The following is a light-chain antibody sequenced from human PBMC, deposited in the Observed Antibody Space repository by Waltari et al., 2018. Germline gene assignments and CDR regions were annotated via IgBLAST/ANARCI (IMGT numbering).Light chain of an antibody. CDR3: AAWDDSLNCNV. CDR2: SND. V-gene: IGLV1-44*01. CDR1: YSNIGGYP. J-gene: IGLJ6*01. Sequence: QSVLTQPPSASGAPGQTITVSCSGSYSNIGGYPVNWYQHPPGTAPKLLIHSNDQWPSGVLDRFSGSNSVASASLAIIGLQSEYEADYYCAAWDDSLNCNVFGSGTKVTVL.